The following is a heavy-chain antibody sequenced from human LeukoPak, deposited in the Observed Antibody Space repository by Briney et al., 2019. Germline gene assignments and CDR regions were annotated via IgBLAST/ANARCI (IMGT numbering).Heavy chain of an antibody. D-gene: IGHD3-3*01. CDR3: ARDMILEWLLHAFDI. CDR2: IIPIFGTA. J-gene: IGHJ3*02. Sequence: ASVKVSCKASGGTFSSYAISWVRQAPGQGLEWMGGIIPIFGTANYAQKFQGRVTITADESTSTAYMELSSLRSEDTAVYYCARDMILEWLLHAFDIWGQGTMVTVSS. V-gene: IGHV1-69*13. CDR1: GGTFSSYA.